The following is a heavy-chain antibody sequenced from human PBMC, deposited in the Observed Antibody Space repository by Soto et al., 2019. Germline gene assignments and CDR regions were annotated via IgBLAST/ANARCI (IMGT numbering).Heavy chain of an antibody. CDR1: GFTFTNYA. J-gene: IGHJ6*02. Sequence: VGSLRLSCAASGFTFTNYAMNWVRQAPGKGLEWVAVISYDGSNKYYADSVKGRFTIPRDNSKNTLYLQMNSLRAEDTAVYYCAKESPDYYYYYGMDVWGQGTTVTVSS. CDR3: AKESPDYYYYYGMDV. CDR2: ISYDGSNK. V-gene: IGHV3-30*18.